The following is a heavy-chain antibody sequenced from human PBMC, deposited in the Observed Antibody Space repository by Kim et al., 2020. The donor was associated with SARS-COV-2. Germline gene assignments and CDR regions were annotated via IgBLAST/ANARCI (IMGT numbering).Heavy chain of an antibody. CDR1: GGSISTSSYY. CDR2: IYYSGST. CDR3: ARRKNGIQLWLGEYWYFDL. J-gene: IGHJ2*01. Sequence: SETLSLTCTVSGGSISTSSYYWGWIRQPPGKGLEWIGSIYYSGSTYYNPSLKSRVTISVDTSKNHFSLKLSSVTAADTAVYYCARRKNGIQLWLGEYWYFDLWGRGTLVTVSS. D-gene: IGHD5-18*01. V-gene: IGHV4-39*07.